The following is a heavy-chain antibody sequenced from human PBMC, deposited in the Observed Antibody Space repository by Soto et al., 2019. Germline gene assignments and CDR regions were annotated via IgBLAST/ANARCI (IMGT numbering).Heavy chain of an antibody. V-gene: IGHV1-18*04. CDR1: GYTFSSFG. D-gene: IGHD3-10*01. CDR3: ARDKMVDDFGLGSCDF. CDR2: ISGYNGKT. J-gene: IGHJ4*02. Sequence: QVQLVQSGDAVKKPGASVTVSCKASGYTFSSFGVSWVRQAPGQGPEGMGWISGYNGKTKYAQMVQGRVTMTTDTSTTTAYMELRSLRSDDTAVYFCARDKMVDDFGLGSCDFGGQGPVVTVSS.